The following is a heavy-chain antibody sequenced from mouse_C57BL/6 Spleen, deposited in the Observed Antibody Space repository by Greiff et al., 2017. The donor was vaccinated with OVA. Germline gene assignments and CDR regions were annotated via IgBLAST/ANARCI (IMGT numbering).Heavy chain of an antibody. D-gene: IGHD2-4*01. J-gene: IGHJ2*01. CDR3: ARKRDYEEGRFDY. Sequence: VQLQQSGPELVKPGASVKIPCKASGYTFTDYYMDWVKQSHGKSLEWIGDINPNNGGTIYNQKFKGKATLTVDKSSSTAYMELRSLTSEDTAVYSCARKRDYEEGRFDYWGQGTTLTVSS. V-gene: IGHV1-18*01. CDR2: INPNNGGT. CDR1: GYTFTDYY.